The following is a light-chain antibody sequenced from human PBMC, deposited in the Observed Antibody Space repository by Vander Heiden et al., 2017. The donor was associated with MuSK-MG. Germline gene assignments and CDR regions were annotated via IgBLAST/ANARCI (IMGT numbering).Light chain of an antibody. V-gene: IGLV3-19*01. CDR2: GKN. J-gene: IGLJ2*01. CDR3: NSRDSSGNHVV. CDR1: SLRSYY. Sequence: SSELTQDPAVSVTLGQTVRITCQGDSLRSYYASWYQQKPGQAPVLVIYGKNNRPSGIPDRFSGSSSGTTASLTSTGAQAEDEADYYCNSRDSSGNHVVFGGGTKLTVL.